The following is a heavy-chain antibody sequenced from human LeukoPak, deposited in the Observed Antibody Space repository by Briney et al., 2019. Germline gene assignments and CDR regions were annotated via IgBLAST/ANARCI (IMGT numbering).Heavy chain of an antibody. V-gene: IGHV5-51*01. D-gene: IGHD1-1*01. CDR3: ARVNWNHDFDY. CDR2: THPGDSDT. J-gene: IGHJ4*02. Sequence: GESLKISCEGSGYSFTNYWIGWVRQMPGKGLEWLGFTHPGDSDTRYSPSFQGQVTISADKSISTAYLQWSSLKASDTAMYYCARVNWNHDFDYWGQGTLVTVSS. CDR1: GYSFTNYW.